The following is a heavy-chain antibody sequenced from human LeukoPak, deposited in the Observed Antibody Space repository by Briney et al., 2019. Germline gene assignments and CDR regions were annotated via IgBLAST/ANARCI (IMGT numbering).Heavy chain of an antibody. J-gene: IGHJ4*02. CDR1: GFTFDDYA. V-gene: IGHV3-9*01. CDR2: ISWNSDSI. CDR3: ARRVATYYD. Sequence: GGSLRLSCAASGFTFDDYAMHWVRQAPGKGLEWVSGISWNSDSIAYAGSVKGRFTVSRDNANNSLYLHMNNLRAEDTAMYFCARRVATYYDWGQGTLVTVSS. D-gene: IGHD3-10*01.